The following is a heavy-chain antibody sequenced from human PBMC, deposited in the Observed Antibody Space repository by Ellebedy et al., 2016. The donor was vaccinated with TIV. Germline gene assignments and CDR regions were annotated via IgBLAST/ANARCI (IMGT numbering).Heavy chain of an antibody. CDR1: GFTFSSYA. Sequence: GESLKISXEASGFTFSSYAMSWLRQAPGEGLEWVSVFGGRSTTTYYADSAKGRFTISRDNSKNTLFLQMNSLRGDDTARYYCAKISPTHRGAFDIWGQGTMVTVSS. CDR2: FGGRSTTT. V-gene: IGHV3-23*01. CDR3: AKISPTHRGAFDI. J-gene: IGHJ3*02. D-gene: IGHD3-3*02.